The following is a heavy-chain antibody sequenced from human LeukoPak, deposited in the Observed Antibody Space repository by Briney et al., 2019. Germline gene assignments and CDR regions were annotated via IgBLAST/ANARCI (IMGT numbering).Heavy chain of an antibody. CDR1: GFTFSTYW. D-gene: IGHD2-2*02. V-gene: IGHV3-74*01. CDR3: ARDEGYCSSTSCYNAIDY. CDR2: IKYDGTST. J-gene: IGHJ4*02. Sequence: GGSLRLSCAASGFTFSTYWMYWVRQAPGTGLVWVSRIKYDGTSTSYADSVKGRFTISRDNAKNTLYLQMNSLRAEDTAVYYCARDEGYCSSTSCYNAIDYWGQGTLVTVSS.